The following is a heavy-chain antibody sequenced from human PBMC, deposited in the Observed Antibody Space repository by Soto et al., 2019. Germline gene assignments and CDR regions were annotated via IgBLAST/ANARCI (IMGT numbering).Heavy chain of an antibody. D-gene: IGHD3-22*01. V-gene: IGHV3-30-3*01. CDR1: GFTFSSYA. Sequence: PGGSLRLSCAASGFTFSSYAMHWVRQAPGKGLEWVAVISYDGSNKYYADSVKGRFTISRDNSKNTLYLQMNSLRAEDTAVYYCASSEYYYDSSGYYVTDAFDIWGQGTMVTVSS. J-gene: IGHJ3*02. CDR2: ISYDGSNK. CDR3: ASSEYYYDSSGYYVTDAFDI.